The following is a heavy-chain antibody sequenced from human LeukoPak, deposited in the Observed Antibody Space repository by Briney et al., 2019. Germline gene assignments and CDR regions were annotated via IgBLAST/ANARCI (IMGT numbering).Heavy chain of an antibody. V-gene: IGHV3-74*01. J-gene: IGHJ4*02. D-gene: IGHD5-24*01. CDR2: ISHDGII. CDR3: ARDWVYKIDY. CDR1: GFTFSSCV. Sequence: RPGGSLRLSCETAGFTFSSCVMHWVRRTPGKGLVWVSRISHDGIISYADSVKGRFTISRDNAKNTLILQMNSLRVEDTAVYYCARDWVYKIDYWGRGTLVTVSS.